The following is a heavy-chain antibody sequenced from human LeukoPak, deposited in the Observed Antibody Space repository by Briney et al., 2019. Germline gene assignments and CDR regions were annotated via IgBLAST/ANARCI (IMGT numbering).Heavy chain of an antibody. D-gene: IGHD6-19*01. V-gene: IGHV3-49*03. CDR1: GFTFGDYG. J-gene: IGHJ4*02. CDR2: IRSKGYDGTT. Sequence: GGSLRLSCTASGFTFGDYGMSWFRQAPGKGLEWVGFIRSKGYDGTTEYAASVKGRFTISRDDSKSIAYLQMNSLKTEDTAVYYCTREVGSGWYVGFDYWGQGTLVTVSS. CDR3: TREVGSGWYVGFDY.